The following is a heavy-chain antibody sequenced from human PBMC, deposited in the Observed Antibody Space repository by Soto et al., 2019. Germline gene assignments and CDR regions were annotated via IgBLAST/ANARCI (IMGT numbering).Heavy chain of an antibody. CDR2: IYYSGST. J-gene: IGHJ4*02. D-gene: IGHD2-15*01. CDR3: ARQGRDGRYCSGGSCLQFDY. CDR1: GGSISSYY. V-gene: IGHV4-59*08. Sequence: SETLSLTCTVSGGSISSYYWSWIRQPPGKGLEWIGYIYYSGSTNYNPSLKSRVTISVDTSKNQFSLKLSSVTAADTAVYYCARQGRDGRYCSGGSCLQFDYWGQGTLVTVSS.